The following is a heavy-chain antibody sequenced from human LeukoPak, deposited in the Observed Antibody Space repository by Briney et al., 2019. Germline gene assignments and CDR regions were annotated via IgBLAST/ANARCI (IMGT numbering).Heavy chain of an antibody. J-gene: IGHJ5*02. CDR1: GGSISSGDYY. D-gene: IGHD3-10*01. CDR3: ARGLRGIMIRGAITDLNWFDA. CDR2: IYHSGST. Sequence: SQTLSLTCTVSGGSISSGDYYWTWIRQPPGKGLEWIGYIYHSGSTHYNSSLKSRLTISVDTSKNQFSLKLSSVTAADTAVYYCARGLRGIMIRGAITDLNWFDAWGQGTLVIVSS. V-gene: IGHV4-30-4*01.